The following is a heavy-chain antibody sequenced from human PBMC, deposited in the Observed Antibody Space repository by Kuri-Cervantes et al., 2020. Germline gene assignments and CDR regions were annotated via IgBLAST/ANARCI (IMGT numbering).Heavy chain of an antibody. V-gene: IGHV3-53*01. CDR1: GFTFSSYA. CDR2: IYSGGST. D-gene: IGHD2-21*02. Sequence: GGSLRLSCAASGFTFSSYAMSWVRQAPGKGLEWVSVIYSGGSTYYADSVKGRFTISRDNPKNTLYLQMNSLRAEDTAVYYCARAGDWDAFDIWGQGTMVTVSS. J-gene: IGHJ3*02. CDR3: ARAGDWDAFDI.